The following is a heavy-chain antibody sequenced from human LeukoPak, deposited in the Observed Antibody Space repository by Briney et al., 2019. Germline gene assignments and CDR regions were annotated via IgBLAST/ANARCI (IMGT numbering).Heavy chain of an antibody. D-gene: IGHD3-10*01. V-gene: IGHV4-59*08. Sequence: SETLSLTCTVSGGSISSYYWSWIRQPPGKGLEWIGYIYYSGSTNYNPCLKSRVIISVDTSKNQFSLKLSSVTAADTAVYYCARCAALRYYYGSGSYYHFDYWGQGTLVTVSS. J-gene: IGHJ4*02. CDR3: ARCAALRYYYGSGSYYHFDY. CDR2: IYYSGST. CDR1: GGSISSYY.